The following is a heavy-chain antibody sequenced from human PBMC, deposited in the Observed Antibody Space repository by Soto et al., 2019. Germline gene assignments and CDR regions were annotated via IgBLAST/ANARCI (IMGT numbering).Heavy chain of an antibody. CDR2: INAGNGNT. J-gene: IGHJ4*02. CDR1: GYTFTSYA. V-gene: IGHV1-3*01. D-gene: IGHD3-16*01. Sequence: ASVKVSCKASGYTFTSYAMHWVRQAPGQRLEWMGWINAGNGNTKYSQKFQGRVTITRDTSASTAYMELSSLRSEDTAVYYCARGRGGVTILHFDYWGQGTLVTVSS. CDR3: ARGRGGVTILHFDY.